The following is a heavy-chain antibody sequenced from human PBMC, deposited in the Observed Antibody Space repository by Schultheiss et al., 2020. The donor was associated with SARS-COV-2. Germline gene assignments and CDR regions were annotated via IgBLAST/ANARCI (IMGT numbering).Heavy chain of an antibody. J-gene: IGHJ6*02. CDR2: ISSSSSYT. CDR1: GFTFSDYY. CDR3: ARAAGGSRDYYYYGMDV. Sequence: GEYLKISCAASGFTFSDYYMSWIRQAPGKGLEWVSYISSSSSYTNYADSVKGRFTISRDNAKNSLYLQMNSLRAEDTAVYYCARAAGGSRDYYYYGMDVWGQGTTVTVSS. D-gene: IGHD2-15*01. V-gene: IGHV3-11*06.